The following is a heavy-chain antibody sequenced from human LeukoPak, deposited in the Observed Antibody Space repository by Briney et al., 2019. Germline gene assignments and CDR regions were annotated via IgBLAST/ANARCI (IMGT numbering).Heavy chain of an antibody. D-gene: IGHD3-16*01. CDR2: ISGSGNSI. J-gene: IGHJ4*02. V-gene: IGHV3-48*03. CDR3: ARTITWSLYY. CDR1: GFTFSSYE. Sequence: GGFLRLSCAASGFTFSSYEMNWVRQAPGKGLEWVSKISGSGNSINYADSVKGRFTISRDNAKNSLYLQMNSLRAEDTAVYYCARTITWSLYYWGQGALVTVSS.